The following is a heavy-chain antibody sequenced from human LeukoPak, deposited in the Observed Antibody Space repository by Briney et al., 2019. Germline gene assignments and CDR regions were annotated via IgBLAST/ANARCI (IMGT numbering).Heavy chain of an antibody. CDR3: ARRCSSTSCYGAFDI. J-gene: IGHJ3*02. CDR1: GYSISSGYY. CDR2: IYHSGST. D-gene: IGHD2-2*01. Sequence: PSETLSLTCAVSGYSISSGYYWGWIRQPPGKGLEWIGSIYHSGSTYYNPSLKSRVTISVDTSKNQFSLKLSSVTAAHTAVYYCARRCSSTSCYGAFDIWGQGTMFTVSS. V-gene: IGHV4-38-2*01.